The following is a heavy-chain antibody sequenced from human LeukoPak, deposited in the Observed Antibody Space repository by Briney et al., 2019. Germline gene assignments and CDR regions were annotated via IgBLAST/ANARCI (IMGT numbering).Heavy chain of an antibody. CDR1: GFSIKTYW. J-gene: IGHJ4*02. CDR2: IKEDGRDK. V-gene: IGHV3-7*03. D-gene: IGHD6-13*01. CDR3: AKGTTGAAAGHFDY. Sequence: GGSLRLSCAVSGFSIKTYWMSWVRQTPGKGLEWVANIKEDGRDKYFADSVKGRFTISRDNAKNSLYLQMNSLRAEDMALYYCAKGTTGAAAGHFDYWGQGTLVTVSS.